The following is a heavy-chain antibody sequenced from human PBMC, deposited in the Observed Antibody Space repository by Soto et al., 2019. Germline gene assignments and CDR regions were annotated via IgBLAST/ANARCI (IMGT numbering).Heavy chain of an antibody. Sequence: QLQLQESGSGLVKPSQTLSLTCAVSGGSISSRGYSWSWIRQPPGKGLEWIGYIYHSGSTYYNPSLKSRVTISVDRSKNQFSLKLSSVTAADTAVYYCASAGGLGAVAADYWGQGTLVTVSS. D-gene: IGHD6-19*01. J-gene: IGHJ4*02. V-gene: IGHV4-30-2*01. CDR1: GGSISSRGYS. CDR2: IYHSGST. CDR3: ASAGGLGAVAADY.